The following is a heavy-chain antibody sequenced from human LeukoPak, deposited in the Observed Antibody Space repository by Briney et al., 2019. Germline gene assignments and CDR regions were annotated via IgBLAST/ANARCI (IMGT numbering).Heavy chain of an antibody. CDR3: VRDRSYSGSPPGVVYLDY. J-gene: IGHJ4*02. V-gene: IGHV3-21*01. CDR2: IGTSSRYT. Sequence: GESLRLSCAASGFSFAKYSMNWVRQAPGKGLGWVSSIGTSSRYTYYEDSLQARFTISRDDATSSLHLQMDSLRAEDTAVYYCVRDRSYSGSPPGVVYLDYWGQGIMVAVSS. CDR1: GFSFAKYS. D-gene: IGHD1-26*01.